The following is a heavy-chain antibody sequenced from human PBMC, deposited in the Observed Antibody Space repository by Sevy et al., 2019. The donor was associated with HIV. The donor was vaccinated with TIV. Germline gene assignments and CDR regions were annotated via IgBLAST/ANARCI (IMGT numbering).Heavy chain of an antibody. Sequence: GGFLRLSCAASGFTVINNYMTWLRQAPGKGLEWVSVIHSGGSTYYAYSVKGRFTISRDNSKNTLYLQMNSLRTEDTAVYYCARDAVLPTAEEYYYYMDVWGNGTTVTVSS. CDR3: ARDAVLPTAEEYYYYMDV. CDR2: IHSGGST. CDR1: GFTVINNY. J-gene: IGHJ6*03. D-gene: IGHD2-2*01. V-gene: IGHV3-66*02.